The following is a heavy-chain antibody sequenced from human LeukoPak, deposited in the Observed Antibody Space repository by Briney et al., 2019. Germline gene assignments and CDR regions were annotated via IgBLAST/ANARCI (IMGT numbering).Heavy chain of an antibody. V-gene: IGHV3-30-3*01. CDR1: GFSFRSYT. CDR2: ISYVGSNK. CDR3: ATRGYSGYVLPERCDY. J-gene: IGHJ4*02. Sequence: GGSLRLSCAASGFSFRSYTMHWVRQAPGKGLEWVAVISYVGSNKYYPDSVKGRFTISRENAKNSLYLQMNSLRAEDTAVYYCATRGYSGYVLPERCDYWGQGTLVTVSS. D-gene: IGHD5-12*01.